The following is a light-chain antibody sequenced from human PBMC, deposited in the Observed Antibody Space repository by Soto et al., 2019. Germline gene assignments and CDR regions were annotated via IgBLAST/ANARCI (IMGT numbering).Light chain of an antibody. J-gene: IGLJ1*01. V-gene: IGLV2-14*01. CDR2: EVT. CDR1: SSDVGAYDY. CDR3: TSYTATSPYV. Sequence: QSALTQPASVSGSPGQSITISCTGTSSDVGAYDYVSWYQQHPGKAPKFMIFEVTNRPSGVSHRFSGSKSGNTASLTISGLQADDEADYYCTSYTATSPYVFGTGNKVTVL.